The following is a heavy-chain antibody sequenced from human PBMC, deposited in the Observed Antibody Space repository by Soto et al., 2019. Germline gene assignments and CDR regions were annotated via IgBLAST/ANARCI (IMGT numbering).Heavy chain of an antibody. J-gene: IGHJ4*02. Sequence: QVQLVESGGGVVQPGRSLRLSCAASGFTFNLYGMQWVRQAPGKGLEWVAMIWYDGSGRFYGDSVTGRFTVSRDNSKNTLYLDMTSLRAEDTAVYYCASDIAVRRLDYWGQGTLVTVSS. D-gene: IGHD6-6*01. CDR1: GFTFNLYG. V-gene: IGHV3-33*01. CDR2: IWYDGSGR. CDR3: ASDIAVRRLDY.